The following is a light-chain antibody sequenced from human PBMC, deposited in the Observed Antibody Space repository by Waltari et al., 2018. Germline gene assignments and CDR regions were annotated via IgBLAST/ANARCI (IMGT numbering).Light chain of an antibody. V-gene: IGKV1-5*03. CDR1: QSISTW. CDR2: KAS. J-gene: IGKJ2*01. Sequence: DIQMTQSPSSLSASVGDKVTITCRASQSISTWVAWFQLKPGKAPKLLIYKASNLESGVPSRFSGSGSGTEFTLTISSLLPEDFATYYCQQYNSDSHSFGQGTRLEIK. CDR3: QQYNSDSHS.